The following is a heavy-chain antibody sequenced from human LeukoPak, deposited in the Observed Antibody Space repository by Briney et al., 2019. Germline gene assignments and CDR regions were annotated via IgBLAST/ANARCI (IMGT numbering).Heavy chain of an antibody. Sequence: GGSLRLSCVASGFTFSSYSMNWVRQAPGKGLEWVSSISSSSSYIYYADSVKGRFTISRDNAKNSLYLQMNSLRAEDTAVYYCARKSIAALGDAFDIWGQGTMVTVSS. J-gene: IGHJ3*02. CDR2: ISSSSSYI. V-gene: IGHV3-21*01. CDR3: ARKSIAALGDAFDI. D-gene: IGHD6-6*01. CDR1: GFTFSSYS.